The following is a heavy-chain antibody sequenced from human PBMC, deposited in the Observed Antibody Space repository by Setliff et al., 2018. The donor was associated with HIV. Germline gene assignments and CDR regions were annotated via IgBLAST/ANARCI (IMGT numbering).Heavy chain of an antibody. J-gene: IGHJ5*02. CDR2: IIPILGIA. CDR3: ARFAVAGTKWSDP. Sequence: SVKVSCKASGGTFSSYAISWVRQAPGQGLEWMGGIIPILGIANYAQKFQGRVTITADESTSTAYMELSSLSSDDTAVYYCARFAVAGTKWSDPWGQGTLVTVSS. V-gene: IGHV1-69*10. D-gene: IGHD6-19*01. CDR1: GGTFSSYA.